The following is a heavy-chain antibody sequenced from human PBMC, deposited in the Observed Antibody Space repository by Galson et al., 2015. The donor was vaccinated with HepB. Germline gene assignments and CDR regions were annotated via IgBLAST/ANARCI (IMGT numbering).Heavy chain of an antibody. J-gene: IGHJ4*02. Sequence: SLRLSCAASGFTFTSYAMSWVRQAPGKGLEWVSTIRGSGDTTHYSDSVKGRFTISRDNSKNTLFLQMNSLRAEDTAGYYCAKQNWDYGDRYDYWGQGTLVTVSS. CDR1: GFTFTSYA. V-gene: IGHV3-23*01. CDR2: IRGSGDTT. D-gene: IGHD4-17*01. CDR3: AKQNWDYGDRYDY.